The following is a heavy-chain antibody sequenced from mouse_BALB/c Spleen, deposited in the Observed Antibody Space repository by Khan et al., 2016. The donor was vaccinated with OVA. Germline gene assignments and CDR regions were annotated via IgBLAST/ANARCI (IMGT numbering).Heavy chain of an antibody. Sequence: QMQLEESGPGLVAPSQSLSITCTVSGFSLTSYGVNWVRQPPGKGLEWLGVIWGDGSTNYRSALITSLSIIKENSKCHVFLKLHSMQTDDTATYYCGKWGELYAMDYWGQGTSVTVSA. V-gene: IGHV2-3*01. J-gene: IGHJ4*01. D-gene: IGHD2-13*01. CDR1: GFSLTSYG. CDR3: GKWGELYAMDY. CDR2: IWGDGST.